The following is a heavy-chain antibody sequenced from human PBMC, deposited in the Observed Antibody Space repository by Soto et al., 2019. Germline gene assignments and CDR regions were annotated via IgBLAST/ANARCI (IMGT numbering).Heavy chain of an antibody. CDR2: LYDVDGS. CDR3: ASWHEREHAYDV. J-gene: IGHJ3*01. V-gene: IGHV3-53*01. Sequence: GGSLRLSCAASGFSFSSYAMNWVRQAPGKGLEWVSALYDVDGSFYADSVKGRFTTSSDSSKTTVYLQMNGLRPDDTAVYYCASWHEREHAYDVWGQGTTVTVSS. D-gene: IGHD1-1*01. CDR1: GFSFSSYA.